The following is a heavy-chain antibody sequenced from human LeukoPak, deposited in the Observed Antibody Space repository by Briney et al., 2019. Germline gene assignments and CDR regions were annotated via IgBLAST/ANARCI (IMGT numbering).Heavy chain of an antibody. CDR2: IKPDGSDK. CDR3: ATISAQTFDI. CDR1: GFTFSTYW. D-gene: IGHD5-24*01. V-gene: IGHV3-7*01. Sequence: PGGSLRLSCVGSGFTFSTYWVNWVRQAPGKGLEWVANIKPDGSDKYYVDSARGRFTVARDNAKNSAFLQMKSLRAEETAIYYCATISAQTFDIWRQGTLVSVS. J-gene: IGHJ3*02.